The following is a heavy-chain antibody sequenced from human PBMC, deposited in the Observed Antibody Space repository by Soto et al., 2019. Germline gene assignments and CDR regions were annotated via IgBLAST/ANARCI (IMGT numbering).Heavy chain of an antibody. Sequence: LSLTFAVSGXFISSGNYWGWIRKPPGKGLEWLGSIFHGGNTYYNPSLKSRVTISVDISKNQFSLKLNSVTAADTPDHSCARARWYDALAVWGQGTVVTVSS. D-gene: IGHD2-15*01. CDR1: GXFISSGNY. V-gene: IGHV4-38-2*01. J-gene: IGHJ3*01. CDR2: IFHGGNT. CDR3: ARARWYDALAV.